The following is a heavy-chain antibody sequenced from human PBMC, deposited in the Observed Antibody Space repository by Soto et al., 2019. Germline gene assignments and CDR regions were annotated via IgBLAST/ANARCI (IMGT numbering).Heavy chain of an antibody. CDR3: SKIILRLYYDFWSGYLEV. Sequence: GGSLRLYCAASGFTFSSYGMHWVRQAPGKGLEWVAVISYDGSNKYYADSVKGQFTNSRDNSKNTLYLQTNSLRAEETAVYYCSKIILRLYYDFWSGYLEVWGQGTTVSVSS. CDR1: GFTFSSYG. V-gene: IGHV3-30*18. D-gene: IGHD3-3*01. CDR2: ISYDGSNK. J-gene: IGHJ6*01.